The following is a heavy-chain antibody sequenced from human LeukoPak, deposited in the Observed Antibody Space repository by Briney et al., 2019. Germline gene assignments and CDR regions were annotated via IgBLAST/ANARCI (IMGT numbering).Heavy chain of an antibody. V-gene: IGHV4-4*07. CDR1: GGSISSYY. D-gene: IGHD6-13*01. CDR2: IYTSGST. Sequence: SETLSLTCAVSGGSISSYYWSWIRQPAGKGLEWIGRIYTSGSTNYNASLKSRVSMSVDTSKNQFSLKLSSVTAADTAVYYCARARESMATAGSYFDYWGQGTLVTVSS. CDR3: ARARESMATAGSYFDY. J-gene: IGHJ4*02.